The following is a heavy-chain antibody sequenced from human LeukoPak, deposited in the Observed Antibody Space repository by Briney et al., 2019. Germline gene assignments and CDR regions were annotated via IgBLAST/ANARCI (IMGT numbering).Heavy chain of an antibody. D-gene: IGHD3-10*01. CDR1: GFTFSSYA. Sequence: GGSLRLSCAASGFTFSSYAMTWVGQAPGQGLEWVSGIISGCSTYYADSVKGRFTISRDNSKNTLYVQMNSLRAEDTAVYYCVKSVGSGSYYNNDCWGQGTLVTVSS. CDR2: IISGCST. CDR3: VKSVGSGSYYNNDC. J-gene: IGHJ4*02. V-gene: IGHV3-23*01.